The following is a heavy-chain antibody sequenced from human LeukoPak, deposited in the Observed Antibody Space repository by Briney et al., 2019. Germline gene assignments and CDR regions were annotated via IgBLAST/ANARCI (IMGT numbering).Heavy chain of an antibody. D-gene: IGHD6-13*01. V-gene: IGHV1-46*01. CDR3: ARVLRIAAAAPDWFDP. CDR2: INPSGGST. CDR1: GYTFTSYY. J-gene: IGHJ5*02. Sequence: ASVKVSCKASGYTFTSYYMHWVRQAPGQGPEWMGIINPSGGSTSYAQKFQGRVTMTRDTSTSTVYMELSSLRSEDTAVYYCARVLRIAAAAPDWFDPWGQGTLVTVSS.